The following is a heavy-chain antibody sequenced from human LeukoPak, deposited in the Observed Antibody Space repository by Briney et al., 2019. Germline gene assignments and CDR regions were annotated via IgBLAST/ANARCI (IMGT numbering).Heavy chain of an antibody. CDR2: IIPNSGGT. V-gene: IGHV1-2*02. J-gene: IGHJ4*02. CDR1: GYTFTVYY. Sequence: ASVKVSCKASGYTFTVYYIHWVRQAPGQGLEWMGWIIPNSGGTKYSQKFQGRVTMTRDTSISTAYMELSRLTSDDTAVYYCARGREVAGTVGYWGQGTLVTVSS. D-gene: IGHD6-19*01. CDR3: ARGREVAGTVGY.